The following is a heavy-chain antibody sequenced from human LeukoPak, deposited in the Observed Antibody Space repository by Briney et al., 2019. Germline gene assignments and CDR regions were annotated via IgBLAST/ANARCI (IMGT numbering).Heavy chain of an antibody. CDR1: GFTFSSYS. D-gene: IGHD3-10*01. V-gene: IGHV3-21*01. J-gene: IGHJ4*02. CDR2: ISSSSSYI. CDR3: ARGEYGSGSYHIDY. Sequence: GSLRLSCAASGFTFSSYSMNWVRQAPGKGLEWVSFISSSSSYIYYADSVKGRFTISRDNAKNSLYLQMNSLRAEDTAVYYCARGEYGSGSYHIDYWGQGTLVTVSS.